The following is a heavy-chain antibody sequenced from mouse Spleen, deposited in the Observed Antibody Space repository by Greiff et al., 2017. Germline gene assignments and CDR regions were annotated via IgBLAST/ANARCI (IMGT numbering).Heavy chain of an antibody. Sequence: QVQLQQPGAELVKPGASVKLSCKASGYTFTSYWMQWVKQRPGQGLEWIGEIDPSDSYTNYNQKFKGKATLTVDTSSSTAYMQLSSLTSEDSAVYYCARDYYDGSYDYWGQGTTLTVSS. CDR2: IDPSDSYT. CDR3: ARDYYDGSYDY. V-gene: IGHV1-50*01. J-gene: IGHJ2*01. CDR1: GYTFTSYW. D-gene: IGHD1-1*01.